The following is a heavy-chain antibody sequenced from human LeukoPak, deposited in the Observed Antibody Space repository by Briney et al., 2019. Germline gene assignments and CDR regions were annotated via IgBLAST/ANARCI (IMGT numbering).Heavy chain of an antibody. V-gene: IGHV3-64*01. CDR3: ARVPYCSSTSCYAIFDY. J-gene: IGHJ4*02. CDR2: ISRNGGST. Sequence: GGSLRLSCAASGFTFDSYAMHWVRQAPGKGLEYVSAISRNGGSTFYANSVKGRFTISRDNSKNTLYLQMGSLRAEDTAVYYCARVPYCSSTSCYAIFDYWGQGTPVTVPS. CDR1: GFTFDSYA. D-gene: IGHD2-2*01.